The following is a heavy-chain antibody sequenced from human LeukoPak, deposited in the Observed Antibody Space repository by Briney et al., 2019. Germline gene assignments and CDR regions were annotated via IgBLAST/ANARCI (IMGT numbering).Heavy chain of an antibody. D-gene: IGHD6-13*01. J-gene: IGHJ4*02. CDR1: GXTFSSYW. V-gene: IGHV3-74*01. Sequence: GGSLRLSCAASGXTFSSYWMHWVRQTPGKGLVWVSRINSDGSSTSYADSVKGRFAISRDNAKNSPYLQMNSLRAEDTAVYYCVRGGSGYSSSWSTFDSWGQGTLVTVSS. CDR3: VRGGSGYSSSWSTFDS. CDR2: INSDGSST.